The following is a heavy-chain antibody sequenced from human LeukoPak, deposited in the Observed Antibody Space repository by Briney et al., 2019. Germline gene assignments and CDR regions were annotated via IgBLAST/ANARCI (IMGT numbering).Heavy chain of an antibody. CDR2: ISYDGSDK. Sequence: GGSLRLSCAASGFTFSSYGMHWVRQAPGKGLEWVTVISYDGSDKYYADSVKGRFTISRDNSKNTLYLQMNSLRAEDTAIYYCARDLVKSARYYLDYWGPGTLVTVSS. D-gene: IGHD6-6*01. J-gene: IGHJ4*02. CDR3: ARDLVKSARYYLDY. V-gene: IGHV3-30*03. CDR1: GFTFSSYG.